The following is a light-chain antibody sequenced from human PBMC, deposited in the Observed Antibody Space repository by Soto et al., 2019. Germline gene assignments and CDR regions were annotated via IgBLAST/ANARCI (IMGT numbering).Light chain of an antibody. Sequence: QSALTQPASVSGSPGQSITISCTGTNSDVGGYDYVSWYQQHPGKAPKLMIYDVNNRPSGVSKRFSGSKSGNRASLTISGLQAEDEADYYCSSYTRLSTLVFGTGTKVTVL. V-gene: IGLV2-14*01. CDR1: NSDVGGYDY. J-gene: IGLJ1*01. CDR3: SSYTRLSTLV. CDR2: DVN.